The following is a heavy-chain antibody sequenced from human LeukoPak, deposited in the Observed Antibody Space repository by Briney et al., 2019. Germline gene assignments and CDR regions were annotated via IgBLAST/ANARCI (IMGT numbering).Heavy chain of an antibody. CDR2: MYYSGST. D-gene: IGHD3-22*01. V-gene: IGHV4-30-4*01. Sequence: PSQTLSLTCTVSGGSISSGDYYWSWIRQPPGKGLEWIAYMYYSGSTYYNPSLKSRVTMSADTSKNQLSLKLSSVTAADTAVYYCARPYYYDSTIDPWGQGILVTVSS. J-gene: IGHJ5*02. CDR1: GGSISSGDYY. CDR3: ARPYYYDSTIDP.